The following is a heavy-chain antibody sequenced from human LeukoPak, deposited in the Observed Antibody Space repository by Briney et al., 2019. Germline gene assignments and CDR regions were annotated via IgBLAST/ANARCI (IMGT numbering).Heavy chain of an antibody. D-gene: IGHD3-16*01. V-gene: IGHV4-34*01. J-gene: IGHJ4*01. CDR3: ARRLGGYTNFDY. CDR2: ISHSGTT. CDR1: GRSFSGNY. Sequence: PSETLSLTCAVYGRSFSGNYWSWIRQPPGKGLEWIGEISHSGTTSYNTSLRSRVGISVDPSKNQFSLRMFFVTVADTAVYYCARRLGGYTNFDYWGHGNMVTVSS.